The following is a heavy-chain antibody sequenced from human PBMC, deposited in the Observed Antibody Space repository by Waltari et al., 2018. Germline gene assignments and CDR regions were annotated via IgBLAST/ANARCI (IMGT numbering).Heavy chain of an antibody. CDR2: IYYSGST. CDR1: GGSISSYY. D-gene: IGHD6-19*01. CDR3: ARDNIAVAGTIWFDP. J-gene: IGHJ5*02. Sequence: QVQLQESGPGLVKPSETLSLTCTVSGGSISSYYWSWIRQPPGKGLEWIGYIYYSGSTNYNPSLKSRVTISVDTSKNQCSLKLSSVTAADTAVYYCARDNIAVAGTIWFDPWGQGTLVTVSS. V-gene: IGHV4-59*01.